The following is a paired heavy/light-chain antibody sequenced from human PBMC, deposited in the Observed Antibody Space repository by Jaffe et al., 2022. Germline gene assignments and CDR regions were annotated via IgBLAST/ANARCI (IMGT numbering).Heavy chain of an antibody. D-gene: IGHD1-7*01. CDR3: AKDWYNWNYVSPWGIDY. CDR1: GFTFSSYA. Sequence: EVQLLESGGGLVQPGGSLRLSCAASGFTFSSYAMSWVRQAPGKGLEWVSAISGSGGSTYYADSVKGRFTISRDNSKNTLYLQMNSLRAEDTAVYYCAKDWYNWNYVSPWGIDYWGQGTLVTVSS. V-gene: IGHV3-23*01. CDR2: ISGSGGST. J-gene: IGHJ4*02.
Light chain of an antibody. Sequence: DIQLTQSPSFLSASVGDRVTITCRASQGISSYLAWYQQKPGKAPKLLIYAASTLQSGVPSRFSGSGSGTEFTLTISSLQPEDFATYYCQQLNSYPHPTFGGGTKVEIK. V-gene: IGKV1-9*01. J-gene: IGKJ4*01. CDR3: QQLNSYPHPT. CDR1: QGISSY. CDR2: AAS.